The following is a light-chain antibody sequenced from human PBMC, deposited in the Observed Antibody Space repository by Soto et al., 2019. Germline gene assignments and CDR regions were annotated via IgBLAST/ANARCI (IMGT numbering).Light chain of an antibody. CDR1: QGSRHD. CDR3: LQNNSYPLT. CDR2: TAS. J-gene: IGKJ1*01. Sequence: DIQMTQSPSSLSASVGDRVTITCRASQGSRHDLGWYQQKPGKAPKRLIYTASSLQSGVPPRFSGSGSGTKFTLTISSLQPEDFANYYCLQNNSYPLTFGQGTKVEIK. V-gene: IGKV1-17*01.